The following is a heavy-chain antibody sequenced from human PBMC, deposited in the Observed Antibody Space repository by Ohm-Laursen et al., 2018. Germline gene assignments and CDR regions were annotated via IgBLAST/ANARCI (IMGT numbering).Heavy chain of an antibody. D-gene: IGHD3-22*01. J-gene: IGHJ5*02. Sequence: SLRLSCAASGFTFTDYYMTWVRQTPGKGLEWVSAISDGGGSTYYADSVKGRFTISRDNSKNTLYLQMNSLRAEDTAVYYCAKRGSGYYDWFDPWGQGTLVIVSS. CDR3: AKRGSGYYDWFDP. V-gene: IGHV3-23*01. CDR1: GFTFTDYY. CDR2: ISDGGGST.